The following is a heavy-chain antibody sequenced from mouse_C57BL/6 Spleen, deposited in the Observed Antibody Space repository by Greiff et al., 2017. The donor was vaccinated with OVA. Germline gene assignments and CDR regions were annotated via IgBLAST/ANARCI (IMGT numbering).Heavy chain of an antibody. CDR2: ISYDGSN. D-gene: IGHD1-1*01. Sequence: ESGPGLVKPSQSLSLTCSVTGYSITSGYYWNWIRQFPGNNLEWMGYISYDGSNNYNPSLKNRISITRDTSTNQFFLKLNSVTTENTATYYCARESYYYGSSYWYFDVWGTGTTVTVSS. CDR1: GYSITSGYY. CDR3: ARESYYYGSSYWYFDV. V-gene: IGHV3-6*01. J-gene: IGHJ1*03.